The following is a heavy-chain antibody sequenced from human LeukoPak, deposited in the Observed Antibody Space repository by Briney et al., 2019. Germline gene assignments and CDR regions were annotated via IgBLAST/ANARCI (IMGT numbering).Heavy chain of an antibody. V-gene: IGHV6-1*01. J-gene: IGHJ5*02. CDR2: TYYRSKWYN. CDR3: ARDRIAAAGKWRSWGSWFDP. CDR1: GDSVSSNSAA. D-gene: IGHD6-13*01. Sequence: SQTLSLTCAISGDSVSSNSAAWNWIRQSPSRGLEWLGRTYYRSKWYNDYAVSVESRITINPDTSKNQFSLQLNSVTPEDTAVYYCARDRIAAAGKWRSWGSWFDPWGQGTLVTVSS.